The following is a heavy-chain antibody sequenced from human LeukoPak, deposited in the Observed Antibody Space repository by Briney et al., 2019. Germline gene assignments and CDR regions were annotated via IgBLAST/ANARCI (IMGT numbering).Heavy chain of an antibody. Sequence: GGSLRLSCAAAGFTFSSYWMHWVRQAPGKGLVWVSRITSDGSSTSYADSVRGRFTISRDNAKNTLYLQMNSLRAEDSAVYYCARDSRALNYDFWSGRAYYFDYWGQGTLVTVSS. CDR3: ARDSRALNYDFWSGRAYYFDY. CDR2: ITSDGSST. V-gene: IGHV3-74*01. CDR1: GFTFSSYW. D-gene: IGHD3-3*01. J-gene: IGHJ4*02.